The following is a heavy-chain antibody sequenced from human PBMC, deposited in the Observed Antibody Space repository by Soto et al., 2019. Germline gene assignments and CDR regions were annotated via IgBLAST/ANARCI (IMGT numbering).Heavy chain of an antibody. CDR1: GGSISSYY. V-gene: IGHV4-59*01. CDR3: ARTSEYFSRIFDS. D-gene: IGHD2-2*01. CDR2: ISYSGST. Sequence: PSETLSLTCTVSGGSISSYYWSWIRQPPGKGLEWIGYISYSGSTYYHPSLKSRVTISLDTSKNQFSLQLSSVTAADTAMYYCARTSEYFSRIFDSWGQGTLVTVSS. J-gene: IGHJ4*02.